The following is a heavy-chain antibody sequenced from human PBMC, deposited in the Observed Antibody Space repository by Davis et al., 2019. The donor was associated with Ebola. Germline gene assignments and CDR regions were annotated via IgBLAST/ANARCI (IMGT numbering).Heavy chain of an antibody. V-gene: IGHV3-48*02. D-gene: IGHD3-3*01. Sequence: PGGSLRLSCAASGFTFSSYSMNWVRQAPGKGLEWVSYISSSSSTIYYADSVKGRFTISRDNAKNSLYLQMNSLRDEDTAVYYCARVGPGIFGVVMIYGMDVWGQGTTVTVSS. CDR1: GFTFSSYS. CDR3: ARVGPGIFGVVMIYGMDV. CDR2: ISSSSSTI. J-gene: IGHJ6*02.